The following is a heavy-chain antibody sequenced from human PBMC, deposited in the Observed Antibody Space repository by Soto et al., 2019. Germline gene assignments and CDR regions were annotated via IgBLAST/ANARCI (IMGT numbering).Heavy chain of an antibody. D-gene: IGHD3-10*01. J-gene: IGHJ5*02. Sequence: QVRLQESGAGLVRPSQTLSLTCNVSGAPISSGGFYWSWIRQHPGKGPEWIGYIYNSGTTFYNPSLGSRVTMSLDAAKNHFSLELRSVTVADTAVYYCAREPISTPRGVTQVDPWGQGTQVTVSS. CDR3: AREPISTPRGVTQVDP. CDR2: IYNSGTT. CDR1: GAPISSGGFY. V-gene: IGHV4-31*03.